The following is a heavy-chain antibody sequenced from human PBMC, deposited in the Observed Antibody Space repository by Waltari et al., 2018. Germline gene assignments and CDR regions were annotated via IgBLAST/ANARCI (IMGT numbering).Heavy chain of an antibody. CDR2: IYYRGST. V-gene: IGHV4-39*01. CDR3: ARGELLDY. D-gene: IGHD1-26*01. CDR1: GGSISSSSYY. Sequence: QLQLQESGPGLVKPSETLSLTCTVSGGSISSSSYYWGWIRQPPGKGLGWIGSIYYRGSTSYNPSLKSRVTISVDTSKNQFSLKLSSVTAADTAVYYCARGELLDYWGQGTLVTVSS. J-gene: IGHJ4*02.